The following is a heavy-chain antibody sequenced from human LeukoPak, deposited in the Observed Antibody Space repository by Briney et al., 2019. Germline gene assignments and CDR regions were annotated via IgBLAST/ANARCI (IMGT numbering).Heavy chain of an antibody. CDR1: GFTFSSYA. CDR3: AKVDCSSSSCYK. Sequence: GGSLRLSCAASGFTFSSYAMSWVRRAPGKWLEWVSAISGSGDSTYYADSVKGRFSISRDDSKNTVHLQMNGLRAEDTTVYYCAKVDCSSSSCYKWGQGTLVTVSS. J-gene: IGHJ4*02. V-gene: IGHV3-23*01. CDR2: ISGSGDST. D-gene: IGHD2-2*02.